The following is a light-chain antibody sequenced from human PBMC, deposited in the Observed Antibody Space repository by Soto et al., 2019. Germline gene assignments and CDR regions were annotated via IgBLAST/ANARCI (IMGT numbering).Light chain of an antibody. CDR3: SSYVGSNTYV. CDR2: EVS. Sequence: QSVLTQPPSASGSPGQSVTISCTGTSSDVGNYNYVSCYQQHPGKAPKLMIYEVSKRPSGVPDRFSGSKSGNTASLTVSGLQVEDEADYYCSSYVGSNTYVFGTGTKVTVL. J-gene: IGLJ1*01. V-gene: IGLV2-8*01. CDR1: SSDVGNYNY.